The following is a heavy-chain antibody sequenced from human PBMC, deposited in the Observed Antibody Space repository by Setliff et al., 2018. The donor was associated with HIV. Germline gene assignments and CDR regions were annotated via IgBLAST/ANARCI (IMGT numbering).Heavy chain of an antibody. CDR2: IYYSGST. V-gene: IGHV4-39*02. CDR1: GSSISISSYY. D-gene: IGHD3-3*01. CDR3: ARGRDYTGSWFRPFYLDF. J-gene: IGHJ4*01. Sequence: SETLSLTCTVSGSSISISSYYWGWIRQPPGKGLEWMGSIYYSGSTYYNPSVKSRVTISVDTSKNQFSLKLTSVTAADTAIYYCARGRDYTGSWFRPFYLDFWGHGNLVTVSS.